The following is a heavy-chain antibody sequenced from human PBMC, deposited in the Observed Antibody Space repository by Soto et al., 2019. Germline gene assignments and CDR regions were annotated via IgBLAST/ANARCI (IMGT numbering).Heavy chain of an antibody. CDR3: ASAGYSNYNFDY. J-gene: IGHJ4*02. V-gene: IGHV1-18*01. Sequence: ASVKVSCKASGYTFTSYGMSWVRQAPGQGLEWMGWISAYNGNTNYAQKLQGRVTMTTDTSTSTAYMELRSLRSDDTAVYYCASAGYSNYNFDYWGQGTLVTVSS. CDR2: ISAYNGNT. D-gene: IGHD4-4*01. CDR1: GYTFTSYG.